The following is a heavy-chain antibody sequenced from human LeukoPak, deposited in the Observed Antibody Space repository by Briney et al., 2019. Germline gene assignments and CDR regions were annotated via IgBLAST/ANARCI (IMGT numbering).Heavy chain of an antibody. D-gene: IGHD1-26*01. V-gene: IGHV4-34*01. CDR3: ARRPLGIVGALNNWFDP. CDR2: INHSGST. CDR1: GGSFSGYY. Sequence: SETLSLTCAVYGGSFSGYYWSWIRQPPGKGLEWIGEINHSGSTNYNPSLKSRVTISVDTSKNQFSLKLSSVTAADTAVYYCARRPLGIVGALNNWFDPWGQGTLVTVSS. J-gene: IGHJ5*02.